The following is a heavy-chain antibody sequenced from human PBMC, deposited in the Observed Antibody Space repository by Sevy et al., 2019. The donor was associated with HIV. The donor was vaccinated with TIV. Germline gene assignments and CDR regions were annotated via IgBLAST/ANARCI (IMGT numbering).Heavy chain of an antibody. V-gene: IGHV3-23*01. CDR2: ISGSGGST. CDR3: AKMRKLKGAVAAQYYFDY. Sequence: GGSLRLSCAASGFTFSSYAMSWVRQAPGKGLEWVSAISGSGGSTYYADSVKGRFTISRDNSKNTLYLQMNSLRAEDTAVYYCAKMRKLKGAVAAQYYFDYWGQGTLVTVSS. J-gene: IGHJ4*02. CDR1: GFTFSSYA. D-gene: IGHD6-19*01.